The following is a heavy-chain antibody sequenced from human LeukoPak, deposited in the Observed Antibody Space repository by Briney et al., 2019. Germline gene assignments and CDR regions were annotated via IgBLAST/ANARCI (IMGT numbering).Heavy chain of an antibody. D-gene: IGHD3-3*01. V-gene: IGHV4-61*02. CDR3: ARVGPYYDFWSGYLGTYYFDY. J-gene: IGHJ4*02. CDR1: GGSISSGSYY. CDR2: IYTSGST. Sequence: PSETLSLTCTVSGGSISSGSYYWSWIRQPAGKGLEWIGRIYTSGSTNYNPSLKSRVTISVDTSKNQFSLKLSSVTAADPAVYYCARVGPYYDFWSGYLGTYYFDYWGQGTLVTVSS.